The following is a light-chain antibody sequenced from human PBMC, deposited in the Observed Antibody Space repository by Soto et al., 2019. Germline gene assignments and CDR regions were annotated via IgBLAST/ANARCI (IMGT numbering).Light chain of an antibody. CDR1: QSISNH. CDR2: AAS. V-gene: IGKV1-39*01. Sequence: DIQMTQSPSSLSASVEDRVIITCRASQSISNHLNWYQQKPGKAPKLLIFAASSLQSGVPSRFSGSRSGPDFTLTISSLQPEDFATYYCQQSHTNPLTFGGGTKVDNK. J-gene: IGKJ4*01. CDR3: QQSHTNPLT.